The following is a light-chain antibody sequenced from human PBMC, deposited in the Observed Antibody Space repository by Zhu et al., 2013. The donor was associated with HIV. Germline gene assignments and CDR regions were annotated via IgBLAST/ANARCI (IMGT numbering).Light chain of an antibody. CDR1: QSVTTY. V-gene: IGKV3-11*01. CDR3: QQYGSSPPLT. Sequence: EIVLTQSPATLSLSPGERATLSCRASQSVTTYLAWYQQKPGQAPRLLIYGALTRATGTPDRFTGSGSETDFTLTINSLQPEDFAVYYCQQYGSSPPLTFGGGT. CDR2: GAL. J-gene: IGKJ4*01.